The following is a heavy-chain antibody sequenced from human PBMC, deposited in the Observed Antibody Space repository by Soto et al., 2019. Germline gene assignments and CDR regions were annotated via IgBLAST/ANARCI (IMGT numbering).Heavy chain of an antibody. V-gene: IGHV3-21*01. J-gene: IGHJ4*02. Sequence: GGSLRLSCAASGFSFSDYTMNWVRQAPGKGLEWVSAISSSSSDYTFYADSVRGRFTISRDNAKKSLYLQMNSLRAEDTAVYYCSRFHYGDYFFDYWGQGTLVTVSS. CDR3: SRFHYGDYFFDY. CDR2: ISSSSSDYT. CDR1: GFSFSDYT. D-gene: IGHD4-17*01.